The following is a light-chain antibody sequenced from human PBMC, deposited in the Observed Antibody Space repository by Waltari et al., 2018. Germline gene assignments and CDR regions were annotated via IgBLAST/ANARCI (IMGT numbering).Light chain of an antibody. Sequence: QSALTQPASVSGSPGQSITISCSGSSSDVGTYNLVSWYQQHPGKAPKLILYNVHNPPAGISHRFAGSKSGNTASLTSSGLQAEDEASYYCCSFVGGSTFAVVFGGGTKMTVL. CDR2: NVH. CDR3: CSFVGGSTFAVV. CDR1: SSDVGTYNL. J-gene: IGLJ2*01. V-gene: IGLV2-23*02.